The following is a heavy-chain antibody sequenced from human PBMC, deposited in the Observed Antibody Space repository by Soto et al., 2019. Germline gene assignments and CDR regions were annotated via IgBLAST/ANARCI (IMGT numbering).Heavy chain of an antibody. J-gene: IGHJ4*02. CDR2: VSGSGDKT. CDR1: GFTFSSYA. V-gene: IGHV3-23*01. Sequence: PGGSLRLSCAASGFTFSSYAVTWVRQAPGKGLEWVSAVSGSGDKTYYADSVKGRFTISRDNSKNTLYLQMKSLRVEDTAIYYCAKGSTSETYYNLDYWGQGTLVTVSS. CDR3: AKGSTSETYYNLDY. D-gene: IGHD3-10*01.